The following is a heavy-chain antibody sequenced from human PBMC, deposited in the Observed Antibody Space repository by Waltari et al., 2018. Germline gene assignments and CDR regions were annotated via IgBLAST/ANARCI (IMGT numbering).Heavy chain of an antibody. CDR3: ARGFHTIFGVVNWFDP. D-gene: IGHD3-3*01. J-gene: IGHJ5*02. CDR1: GGSFSGYY. CDR2: INHSGST. V-gene: IGHV4-34*01. Sequence: QVQLQQWGAGLLKPSETLSLTCAVHGGSFSGYYWSWIRKPPGKGLEWIGEINHSGSTNYNPSLNSRVTLSVYTSKNQFSLKLSSVTAAYTAVYYCARGFHTIFGVVNWFDPWGQGTLVTVSS.